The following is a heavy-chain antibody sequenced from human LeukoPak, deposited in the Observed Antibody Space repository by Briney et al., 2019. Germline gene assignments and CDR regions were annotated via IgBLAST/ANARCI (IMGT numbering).Heavy chain of an antibody. D-gene: IGHD3-3*01. V-gene: IGHV3-30*02. CDR2: IRYDGSNK. CDR3: AKPATYYDFWSGQTWDYMDV. CDR1: GFTFSSYG. Sequence: GGSLRLSCAASGFTFSSYGMHWVRQAPGKGLEWVAFIRYDGSNKYYADSVKGRFTISRDNSKNTLYLQMNSLRAEDTAVYYCAKPATYYDFWSGQTWDYMDVWGKGTTVTVSS. J-gene: IGHJ6*03.